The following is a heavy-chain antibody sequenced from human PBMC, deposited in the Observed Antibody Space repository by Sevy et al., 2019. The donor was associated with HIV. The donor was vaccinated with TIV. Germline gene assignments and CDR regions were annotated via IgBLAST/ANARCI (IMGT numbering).Heavy chain of an antibody. Sequence: GGSLRLSCAASRLIFSSSSVNWVRQAPGKGLEWVSYISSSSTTIYYADSVKGRFTISRDNAKNSLYLQMNSLRDEDTAVYYCARGFMGADYYYGMDVWGQGTTVTVSS. CDR3: ARGFMGADYYYGMDV. CDR2: ISSSSTTI. V-gene: IGHV3-48*02. CDR1: RLIFSSSS. D-gene: IGHD3-3*01. J-gene: IGHJ6*02.